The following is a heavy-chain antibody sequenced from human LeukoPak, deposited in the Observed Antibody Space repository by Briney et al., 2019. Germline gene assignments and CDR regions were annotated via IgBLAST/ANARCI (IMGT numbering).Heavy chain of an antibody. V-gene: IGHV3-15*01. Sequence: GGSLRLSCAASGFTFSSAWMKWVRQAPGKGLEWVGRIKSKSDGGTTDYAAPVKGRFTISRDDSKNTMYLQMNSLKTEDTAVCYCTTVIGGSPDYWGQGTLVTVSS. J-gene: IGHJ4*02. CDR2: IKSKSDGGTT. CDR1: GFTFSSAW. CDR3: TTVIGGSPDY. D-gene: IGHD2-15*01.